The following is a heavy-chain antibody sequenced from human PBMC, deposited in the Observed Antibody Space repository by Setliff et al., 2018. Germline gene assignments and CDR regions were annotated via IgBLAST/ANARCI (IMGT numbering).Heavy chain of an antibody. D-gene: IGHD4-17*01. CDR3: ARADHLVTTTFDY. CDR2: INTKTGDP. J-gene: IGHJ4*01. V-gene: IGHV7-4-1*02. Sequence: ASVKVSCKASGYSLSNYVMNWVRQAPGQGLEWMGWINTKTGDPTYAQGYTGRFAFSLDASDSATYLDISNLKAEDTATYYCARADHLVTTTFDYWGQGTLVTVSS. CDR1: GYSLSNYV.